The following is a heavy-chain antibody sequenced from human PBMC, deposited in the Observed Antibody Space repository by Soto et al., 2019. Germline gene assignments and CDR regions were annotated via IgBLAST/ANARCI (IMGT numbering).Heavy chain of an antibody. CDR3: ARFYGPPYCFDY. CDR1: GDSISSGGYY. D-gene: IGHD4-17*01. CDR2: IYYSGST. J-gene: IGHJ4*02. Sequence: SETLSLTCTVSGDSISSGGYYWSWIRQHPGKGLECIGYIYYSGSTFYKPSLKSRVTMSVDTSKNQFSLKLSSVTAADTAVYYCARFYGPPYCFDYWGQGTLVTVSS. V-gene: IGHV4-31*03.